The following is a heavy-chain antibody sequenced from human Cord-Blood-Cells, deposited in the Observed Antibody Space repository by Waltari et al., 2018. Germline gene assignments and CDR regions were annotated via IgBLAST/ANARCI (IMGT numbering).Heavy chain of an antibody. CDR2: ISSSSSSYI. D-gene: IGHD1-26*01. CDR1: GFTFSSYS. CDR3: ARDPGMGATAFDI. J-gene: IGHJ3*02. V-gene: IGHV3-21*01. Sequence: EVQLVESGGGLVKPGGSLRLSCAASGFTFSSYSMNWVRQAPGKGLEWVSSISSSSSSYIYYADSVKGRFTISRDNAKNSLYLQMNSLRAEDTAVYYCARDPGMGATAFDIWGQGTMVTVSS.